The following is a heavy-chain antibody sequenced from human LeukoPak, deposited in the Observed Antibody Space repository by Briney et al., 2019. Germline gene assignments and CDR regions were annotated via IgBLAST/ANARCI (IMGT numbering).Heavy chain of an antibody. J-gene: IGHJ4*02. CDR3: ARVLVATVVDY. V-gene: IGHV3-7*05. CDR1: GFTFSSYW. Sequence: GGSLRLSCAASGFTFSSYWMSWVRQAPGKGLEWVANTNHDGSEKYYADSVKGRFTISRDNAKSSLYLQMDSLRVEDTAVYYCARVLVATVVDYWGQGTLVTVSS. D-gene: IGHD5-12*01. CDR2: TNHDGSEK.